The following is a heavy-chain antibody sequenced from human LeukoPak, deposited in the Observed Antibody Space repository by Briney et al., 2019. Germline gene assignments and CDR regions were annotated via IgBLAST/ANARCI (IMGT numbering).Heavy chain of an antibody. Sequence: PGGSLRLSCAASGFTFSSYWMSWVRQAPGKGLEWVSSISSSTNLYYADSVRGRFTISRDNAKNSLYLQMNSPRAEDTAVYYCARGTPFNGFDIWGQGTMVTVSS. CDR2: ISSSTNL. V-gene: IGHV3-21*01. D-gene: IGHD2-8*01. CDR1: GFTFSSYW. CDR3: ARGTPFNGFDI. J-gene: IGHJ3*02.